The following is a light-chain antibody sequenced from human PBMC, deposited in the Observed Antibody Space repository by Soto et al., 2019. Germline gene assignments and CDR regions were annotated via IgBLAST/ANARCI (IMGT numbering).Light chain of an antibody. J-gene: IGKJ2*01. CDR3: QQYYSPPRYT. CDR2: WAS. Sequence: DIVMTQSPDSLAVSLGERATINCKSSRNLLYNSNNKHYLAWYQQKPGQPPKLLIYWASSRESGVPDRFSGSGSATDITLTINNLQAEDVAIYYCQQYYSPPRYTFGQGTKLEIK. CDR1: RNLLYNSNNKHY. V-gene: IGKV4-1*01.